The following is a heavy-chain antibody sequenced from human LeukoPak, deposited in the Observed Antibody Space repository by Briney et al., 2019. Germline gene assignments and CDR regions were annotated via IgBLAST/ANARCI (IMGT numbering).Heavy chain of an antibody. CDR3: ARGSVDTAMVVPDY. Sequence: ASVKVSCKASGYTFTSYYMHWVRQAPGQGLEWTGVINPSGGSTSYAQKLQGRVTMTRDTSTSTVYMELSSLRSEDTAVYYRARGSVDTAMVVPDYWGQGTLVTVSS. D-gene: IGHD5-18*01. CDR2: INPSGGST. J-gene: IGHJ4*02. CDR1: GYTFTSYY. V-gene: IGHV1-46*01.